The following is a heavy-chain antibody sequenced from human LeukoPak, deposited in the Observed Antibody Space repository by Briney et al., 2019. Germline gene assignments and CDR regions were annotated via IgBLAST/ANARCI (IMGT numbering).Heavy chain of an antibody. CDR1: GYTFTSYD. D-gene: IGHD2-2*01. CDR2: MNPNSGNT. CDR3: ASEFIVVVAKGFDP. V-gene: IGHV1-8*01. J-gene: IGHJ5*02. Sequence: ASVKVSCKASGYTFTSYDINWVRQATGQGLEWMGWMNPNSGNTGYAQKFQGRVTMTRDTSTSTVYMELSSLRSEDTAVYYCASEFIVVVAKGFDPWGQGTLVTVSS.